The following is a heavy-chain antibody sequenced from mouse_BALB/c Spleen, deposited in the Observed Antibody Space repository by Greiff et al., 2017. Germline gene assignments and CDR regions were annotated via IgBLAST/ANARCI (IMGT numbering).Heavy chain of an antibody. CDR2: ISYSGST. J-gene: IGHJ2*01. Sequence: EVKLQESGPGLVKPSQSLSLTCTVTGYSITSDYAWNWIRQFPGNKLEWMGYISYSGSTSYNPSLKSRISITRDTSKNQFFLQLNSVTTEDTATYYCAREGLDYWGQGTTLTVSS. CDR1: GYSITSDYA. CDR3: AREGLDY. V-gene: IGHV3-2*02.